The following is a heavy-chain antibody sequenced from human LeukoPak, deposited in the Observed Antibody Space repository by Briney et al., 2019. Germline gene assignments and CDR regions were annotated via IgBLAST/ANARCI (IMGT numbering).Heavy chain of an antibody. V-gene: IGHV4-39*07. D-gene: IGHD3-22*01. CDR2: IYYSGST. J-gene: IGHJ4*02. Sequence: PSETLSLTCTVSDDSVSSSSYYWGWIRQPPGKGLEWLGSIYYSGSTYYNPSLKSRVTISLDTSKNQFSLKLSSVTAADTAMYYCARDRHDSSGHYPYYFDSWGQGTLVTVSS. CDR3: ARDRHDSSGHYPYYFDS. CDR1: DDSVSSSSYY.